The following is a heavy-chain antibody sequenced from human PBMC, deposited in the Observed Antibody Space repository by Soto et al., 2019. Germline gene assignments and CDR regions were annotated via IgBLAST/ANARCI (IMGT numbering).Heavy chain of an antibody. J-gene: IGHJ4*02. V-gene: IGHV4-34*01. D-gene: IGHD3-9*01. CDR1: GGSFSGYY. CDR3: GRLEGLATISYYFDY. CDR2: INHSGST. Sequence: SETLSLTCAVYGGSFSGYYWSWIRQPPGKGLEWIGEINHSGSTNYNPSLKSRVTISVDTSKNQFSLKLMSLSAANTAVYYCGRLEGLATISYYFDYWGQGALVTVSS.